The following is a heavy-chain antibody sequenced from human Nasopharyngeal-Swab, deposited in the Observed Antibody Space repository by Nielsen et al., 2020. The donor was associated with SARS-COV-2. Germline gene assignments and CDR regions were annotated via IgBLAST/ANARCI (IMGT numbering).Heavy chain of an antibody. V-gene: IGHV1-18*01. D-gene: IGHD3-16*02. J-gene: IGHJ2*01. CDR3: ARSIGGNRPALGVNFDL. CDR1: GYRFTGYG. CDR2: ISAYNTNT. Sequence: GGSLRLSCKASGYRFTGYGINWVRQAPGQGLEWMGWISAYNTNTDYAQKFQGRVTVTTDPSTNTAYMELRSLRSDDTAVYYCARSIGGNRPALGVNFDLWGRGTLVTVSS.